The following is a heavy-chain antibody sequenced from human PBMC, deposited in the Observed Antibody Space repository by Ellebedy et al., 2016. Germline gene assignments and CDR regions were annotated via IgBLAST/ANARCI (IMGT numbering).Heavy chain of an antibody. D-gene: IGHD3-10*01. CDR3: ARRFRITMVRGHYFDY. V-gene: IGHV4-34*01. CDR1: GGSFSGYY. Sequence: SETLSLTCAVYGGSFSGYYWSWIRQLPGKGLEWIGAINHSGSTNYTPSLKSRVTISVDTSKNQFSLNQSSVTAADTAVYYCARRFRITMVRGHYFDYWGQGTLVTVSS. CDR2: INHSGST. J-gene: IGHJ4*02.